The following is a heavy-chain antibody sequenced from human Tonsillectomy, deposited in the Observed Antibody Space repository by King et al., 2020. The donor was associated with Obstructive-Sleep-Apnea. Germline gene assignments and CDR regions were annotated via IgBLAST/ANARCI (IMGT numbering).Heavy chain of an antibody. CDR2: IYSGGST. CDR1: GFTVSSNY. V-gene: IGHV3-53*04. Sequence: VQLVESGGGLVQPGGSLRLSCAASGFTVSSNYMSWVRQAPGKGLEWVSVIYSGGSTYYADSLKGRFTISRHNSKNTLYLQMNSLRAEDTAVYYCARGDTAMAHDYWGQGTLVTVSS. CDR3: ARGDTAMAHDY. D-gene: IGHD5-18*01. J-gene: IGHJ4*02.